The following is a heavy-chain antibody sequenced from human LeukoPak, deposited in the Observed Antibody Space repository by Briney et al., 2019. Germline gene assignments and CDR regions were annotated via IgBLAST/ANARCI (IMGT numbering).Heavy chain of an antibody. V-gene: IGHV4-39*01. CDR1: GGSISSSGYY. D-gene: IGHD1-26*01. CDR3: ARHSGPGASHFDY. CDR2: IYYTGST. J-gene: IGHJ4*02. Sequence: SETLSLTCTVSGGSISSSGYYWGWIRQPPGKGLEWIGSIYYTGSTYYNPSLNSRVTISVDTSKNQFSLKLSSVTAADTAVYYCARHSGPGASHFDYWGQGTLVTVSS.